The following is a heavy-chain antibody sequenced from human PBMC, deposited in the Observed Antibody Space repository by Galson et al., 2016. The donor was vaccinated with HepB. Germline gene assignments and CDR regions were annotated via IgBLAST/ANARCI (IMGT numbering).Heavy chain of an antibody. CDR1: GFTFSNYG. CDR3: AKDGDGDPYWYFDL. V-gene: IGHV3-30*18. D-gene: IGHD4-17*01. CDR2: ISPDGRNR. Sequence: SLRLSCAATGFTFSNYGIHWVRQAPGKGLEWVAVISPDGRNRDYADSVKGRFTISRDNAKNTLYLQLNSLRAEDTAVYYCAKDGDGDPYWYFDLWCRGTLTTVSS. J-gene: IGHJ2*01.